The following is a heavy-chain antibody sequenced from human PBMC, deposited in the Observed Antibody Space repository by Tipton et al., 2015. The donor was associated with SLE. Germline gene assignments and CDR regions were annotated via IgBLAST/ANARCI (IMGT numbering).Heavy chain of an antibody. J-gene: IGHJ4*02. CDR1: GYTFTSYD. Sequence: QLVQSGAEVKTPGASVKVSCKASGYTFTSYDINWVRQATGQGLEWMGWMNPNSGNTGYAQKFQGRVTMTRNTSISTAYMELSRLRSDDTAVYYCAREAIFGVVSRRRYFDYWGQVSLVSASS. D-gene: IGHD3-3*01. V-gene: IGHV1-8*02. CDR3: AREAIFGVVSRRRYFDY. CDR2: MNPNSGNT.